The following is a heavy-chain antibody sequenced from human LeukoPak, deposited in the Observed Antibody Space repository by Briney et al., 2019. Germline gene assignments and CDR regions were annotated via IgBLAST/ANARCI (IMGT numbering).Heavy chain of an antibody. CDR2: ITSSSSYI. CDR1: GFTFSTYS. Sequence: PGGSLRLSCAASGFTFSTYSMNWVRQAPGKWLEWVSSITSSSSYIYYADSVKGRFTFSRDNAKNSLYLQMNSLRAEDTAVYYCARGGRAYYDSSGYRYYFDYWGQGTLVTVSS. CDR3: ARGGRAYYDSSGYRYYFDY. V-gene: IGHV3-21*01. D-gene: IGHD3-22*01. J-gene: IGHJ4*02.